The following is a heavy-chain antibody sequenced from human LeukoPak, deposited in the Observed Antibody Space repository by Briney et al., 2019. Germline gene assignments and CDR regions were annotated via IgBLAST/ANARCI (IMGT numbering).Heavy chain of an antibody. V-gene: IGHV4-34*01. Sequence: GSLRLSCAASGFTFSNAWMNWIRQPPGKGLEWIGEINHSGSTNYNPSLKSRVTISVDTSKNQFSLKLSSVTAADTAVYYCARSERWLQKQIDYWGQGTLVTVSS. D-gene: IGHD5-24*01. CDR2: INHSGST. CDR3: ARSERWLQKQIDY. CDR1: GFTFSNAW. J-gene: IGHJ4*02.